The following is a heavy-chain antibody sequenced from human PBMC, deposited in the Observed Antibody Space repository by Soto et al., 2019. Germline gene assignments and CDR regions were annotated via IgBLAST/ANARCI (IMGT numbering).Heavy chain of an antibody. V-gene: IGHV4-59*08. Sequence: SETLSLTCTVSGGSISSYYWSWIRQPPGKGLEWIGYIYYSGSTNYNPSLKSRVTISVDTSKNQFSLKLSSVTAADTAVYYCARHQEAPFDYWGQGTLVTVSS. CDR3: ARHQEAPFDY. CDR1: GGSISSYY. CDR2: IYYSGST. J-gene: IGHJ4*02.